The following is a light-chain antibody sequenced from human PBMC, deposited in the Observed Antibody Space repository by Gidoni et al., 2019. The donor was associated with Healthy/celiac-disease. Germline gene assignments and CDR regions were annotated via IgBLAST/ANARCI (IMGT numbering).Light chain of an antibody. CDR3: QQYNNWPRT. J-gene: IGKJ2*01. CDR1: QSVSSN. Sequence: EIVMTQSPATLSVSPGERATISCRASQSVSSNLAWYQQKPGQAPRPLIYGASTRATGNPARFSGSGSGTEFTLTISSLQSEDFAVYYCQQYNNWPRTFGQGTKLEIK. CDR2: GAS. V-gene: IGKV3-15*01.